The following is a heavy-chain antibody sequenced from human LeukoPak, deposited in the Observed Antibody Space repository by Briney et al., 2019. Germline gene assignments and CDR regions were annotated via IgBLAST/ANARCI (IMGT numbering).Heavy chain of an antibody. V-gene: IGHV3-23*01. D-gene: IGHD6-13*01. CDR1: GLTFSSYA. Sequence: GGSLRLSFAASGLTFSSYAMSWVRQAPGKGLEWVSGISGRGDSTYYADSVKGRFTISRDNSKNTLYIQMNSLRGEDTAAYYCATGITAPGTFEYWGQGTLVTVSS. J-gene: IGHJ4*02. CDR3: ATGITAPGTFEY. CDR2: ISGRGDST.